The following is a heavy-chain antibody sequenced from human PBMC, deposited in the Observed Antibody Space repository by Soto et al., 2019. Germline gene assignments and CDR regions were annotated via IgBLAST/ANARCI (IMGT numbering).Heavy chain of an antibody. CDR2: IKQDGSET. D-gene: IGHD2-15*01. J-gene: IGHJ5*01. CDR1: GFTFSSYW. Sequence: GGSLRLSCAASGFTFSSYWMSWVRQAPGKGLEWVANIKQDGSETYYVESVKGRFTISRDNAKNSLYLQMNSLRAEDTAVYYCALRPMTSGGSQESNWFDSWGQGTLVTVSS. V-gene: IGHV3-7*05. CDR3: ALRPMTSGGSQESNWFDS.